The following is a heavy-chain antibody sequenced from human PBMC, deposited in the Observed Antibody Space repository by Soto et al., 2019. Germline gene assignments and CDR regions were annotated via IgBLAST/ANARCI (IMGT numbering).Heavy chain of an antibody. CDR2: IFDDGSNN. V-gene: IGHV3-33*01. CDR1: GFTFSNYG. J-gene: IGHJ4*02. D-gene: IGHD3-10*01. Sequence: QVELKESGGGVVQPGRSLTLSCAASGFTFSNYGMHWVRQSPGKGLGWVAAIFDDGSNNQYADSVKGRFSISRDNSKDTLFLQMNNLRAEDTAVYYCARLIGKFNFDCWGQGTLVTVSS. CDR3: ARLIGKFNFDC.